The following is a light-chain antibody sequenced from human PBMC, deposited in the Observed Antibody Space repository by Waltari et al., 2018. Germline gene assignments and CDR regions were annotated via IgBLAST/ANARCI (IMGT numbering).Light chain of an antibody. CDR2: GTD. Sequence: QSVLAQPPSVSGAPGQRVTVSCTGSSSNIGGGYDVQWYQQIPGTAPKVVIYGTDNRPSGLPDRFSGSKSGTSASLAITGLQAEDEADYYCQSYDSSLSAYVFGTGTKVTVL. V-gene: IGLV1-40*01. J-gene: IGLJ1*01. CDR1: SSNIGGGYD. CDR3: QSYDSSLSAYV.